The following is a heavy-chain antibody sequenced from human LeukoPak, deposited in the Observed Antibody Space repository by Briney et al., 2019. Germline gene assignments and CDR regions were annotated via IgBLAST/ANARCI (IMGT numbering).Heavy chain of an antibody. Sequence: EASVKVSCKASGYTFTGYYMHWVRQAPGQGLEWMGWINPNSGGTNYAQKFQGRVTMTRDTSISTAYMELSRLRSDDTAVYYCARTHFYVWGSYRCGRYFDYWGQGTLVTVSS. CDR1: GYTFTGYY. CDR2: INPNSGGT. CDR3: ARTHFYVWGSYRCGRYFDY. D-gene: IGHD3-16*02. J-gene: IGHJ4*02. V-gene: IGHV1-2*02.